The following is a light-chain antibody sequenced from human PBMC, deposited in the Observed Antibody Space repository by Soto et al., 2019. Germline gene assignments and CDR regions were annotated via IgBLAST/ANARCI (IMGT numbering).Light chain of an antibody. CDR3: AAWDDSLSGYV. J-gene: IGLJ1*01. CDR2: SDD. V-gene: IGLV1-44*01. Sequence: QSVLTQPPSASGTPGQGVTISCSGSISNIGSKTVKWYQQFQGTAPQLLIYSDDQRPSGVPDRFSGSKSGTSASLAISGLQAEDETDYYCAAWDDSLSGYVFGTGTKVTVL. CDR1: ISNIGSKT.